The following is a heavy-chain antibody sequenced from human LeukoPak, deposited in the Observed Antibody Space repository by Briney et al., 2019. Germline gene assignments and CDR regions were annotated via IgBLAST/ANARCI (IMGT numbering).Heavy chain of an antibody. D-gene: IGHD6-13*01. J-gene: IGHJ5*02. V-gene: IGHV1-69*04. CDR3: ARSDLVSP. CDR1: GGTFSSYA. CDR2: IIPILGIA. Sequence: SVKVSCKASGGTFSSYAISWVRQAPGQGLEWMGWIIPILGIANYAQKFQGRVTITADKSTSTAYMELSSLRSEETAVYYCARSDLVSPWGQGTLVTVSS.